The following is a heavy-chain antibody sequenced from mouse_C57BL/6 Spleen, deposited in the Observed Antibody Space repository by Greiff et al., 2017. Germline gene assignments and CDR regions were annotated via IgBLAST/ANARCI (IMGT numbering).Heavy chain of an antibody. CDR2: ISPGDGDA. Sequence: VLLVESGAELVKPGASVKISCKASGYAFSSYWLNWVQQRPGKGLEWIGQISPGDGDAIYNGKFQGKATLTADKSSSTACMQLRSLTSEDSAVYFCARWDYYGSIYFDDWGQGTTLTVSA. CDR1: GYAFSSYW. V-gene: IGHV1-80*01. D-gene: IGHD1-1*01. CDR3: ARWDYYGSIYFDD. J-gene: IGHJ2*01.